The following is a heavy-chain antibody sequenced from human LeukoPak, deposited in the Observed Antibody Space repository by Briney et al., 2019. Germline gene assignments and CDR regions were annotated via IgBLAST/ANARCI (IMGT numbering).Heavy chain of an antibody. CDR1: GFTFSSYA. J-gene: IGHJ4*02. Sequence: GRSLRPSCAASGFTFSSYAMHWVRQAPGNGLEWVAVISYDGSNKYYADSVKGRFTISRDNSKNTLYLQMNSLRAEDTAVYYCAREYYYDSSGYQRGMPDYWGQGTLVTVSS. D-gene: IGHD3-22*01. CDR3: AREYYYDSSGYQRGMPDY. CDR2: ISYDGSNK. V-gene: IGHV3-30-3*01.